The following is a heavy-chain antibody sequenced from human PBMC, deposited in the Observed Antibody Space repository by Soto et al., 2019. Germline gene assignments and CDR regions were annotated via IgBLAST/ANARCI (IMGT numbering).Heavy chain of an antibody. CDR2: ISAYNGNT. V-gene: IGHV1-18*01. CDR1: GYTFTSYG. CDR3: ARDTRITMIVVADNWFDP. Sequence: ASVKVSCKASGYTFTSYGISWVRQAPGQGLEWMGWISAYNGNTNYAQKLQGRVTMTTDTSTSTAYMELRSLRSDGTAVYYCARDTRITMIVVADNWFDPWGQGTLVTVPQ. D-gene: IGHD3-22*01. J-gene: IGHJ5*02.